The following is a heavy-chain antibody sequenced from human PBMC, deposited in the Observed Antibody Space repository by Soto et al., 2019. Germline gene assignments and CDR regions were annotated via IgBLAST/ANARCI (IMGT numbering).Heavy chain of an antibody. Sequence: QVQLVQSGAEVKKPGSSVKVSCKAAGGTFRRDAFSWVRQAPGQGLEWMGGILPMFRTGNYAQRFQDRVTITADESTSTVYMELSSLRTEDTAMYYCARDYTTWGQGTLVTVSS. CDR1: GGTFRRDA. J-gene: IGHJ4*02. V-gene: IGHV1-69*01. CDR3: ARDYTT. CDR2: ILPMFRTG. D-gene: IGHD1-1*01.